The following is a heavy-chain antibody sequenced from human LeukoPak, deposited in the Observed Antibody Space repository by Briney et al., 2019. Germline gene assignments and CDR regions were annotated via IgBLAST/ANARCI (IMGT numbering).Heavy chain of an antibody. V-gene: IGHV4-39*07. CDR3: ARDSAGSGSNSHRSFDY. Sequence: SETLSLTCTVSGGSISSSSYYWGWIRQPPGKGPEWIGSIYYSGSTYYNPSLKSRVTISVDTSKNQFSLKLSSVTAADTAVYYCARDSAGSGSNSHRSFDYWGQGTLVTVSS. D-gene: IGHD3-22*01. CDR2: IYYSGST. J-gene: IGHJ4*02. CDR1: GGSISSSSYY.